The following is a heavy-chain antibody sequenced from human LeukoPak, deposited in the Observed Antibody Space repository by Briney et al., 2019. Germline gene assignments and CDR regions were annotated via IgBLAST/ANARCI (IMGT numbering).Heavy chain of an antibody. J-gene: IGHJ4*02. Sequence: PSETLSLTCTVSGGSISSSSYYWGWIRQPPGKGLEWIGSIYYSGSTYYNPSLKSRVTISVDTSKNQFSLKLSSVTAADTAVYYCARHRGRVRGVIIGPFDYWGQGTLVTVSS. D-gene: IGHD3-10*01. CDR2: IYYSGST. CDR1: GGSISSSSYY. V-gene: IGHV4-39*01. CDR3: ARHRGRVRGVIIGPFDY.